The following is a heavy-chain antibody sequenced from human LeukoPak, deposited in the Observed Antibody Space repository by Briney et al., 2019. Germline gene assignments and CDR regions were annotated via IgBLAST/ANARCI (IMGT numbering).Heavy chain of an antibody. Sequence: SETLSLTCAVYGGSFSGYYWSWIRQPPGKGLEWIGEINHSGSTNYNPSLKSRVTISVDTSKNQFSLKLSSVTAADTAVYYCARAPKLPHYYYYYMDVWGKGTTVTISS. D-gene: IGHD2-15*01. CDR1: GGSFSGYY. J-gene: IGHJ6*03. CDR3: ARAPKLPHYYYYYMDV. V-gene: IGHV4-34*01. CDR2: INHSGST.